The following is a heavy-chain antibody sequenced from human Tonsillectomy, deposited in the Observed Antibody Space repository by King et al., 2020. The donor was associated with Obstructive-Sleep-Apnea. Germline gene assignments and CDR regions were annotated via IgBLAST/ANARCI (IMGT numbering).Heavy chain of an antibody. CDR1: GGSISPYY. Sequence: QLQESGPGLVKPSETLSLTCSVSGGSISPYYWNWLRLSPGKGLEWIGYIYYDGSTNYNPSLKSRVTISIDSSRNHFSLKLTSVTATDTAVYYCARGMTSATYVRYSALDVWGQGSTVTVSS. J-gene: IGHJ6*02. V-gene: IGHV4-59*12. D-gene: IGHD6-25*01. CDR3: ARGMTSATYVRYSALDV. CDR2: IYYDGST.